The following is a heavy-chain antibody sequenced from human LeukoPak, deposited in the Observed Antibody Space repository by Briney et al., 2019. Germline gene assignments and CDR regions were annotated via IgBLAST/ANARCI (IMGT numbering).Heavy chain of an antibody. Sequence: SETLSLTCTVSGGPISTSYFWGWVRQPPGKGLEWIGTTDYSGTTYYNPSLKSRVTISIGTSKNQFSLKLSSVTAPDTAVYYCARHSGGSYVFAFDIWGQGTMFTVSS. V-gene: IGHV4-39*01. CDR1: GGPISTSYF. J-gene: IGHJ3*02. D-gene: IGHD2-15*01. CDR2: TDYSGTT. CDR3: ARHSGGSYVFAFDI.